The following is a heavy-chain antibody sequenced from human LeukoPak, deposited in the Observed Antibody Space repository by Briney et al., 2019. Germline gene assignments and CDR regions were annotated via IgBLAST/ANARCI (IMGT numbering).Heavy chain of an antibody. CDR2: INAGNGNT. J-gene: IGHJ4*02. V-gene: IGHV1-3*01. CDR1: GYTFTSYA. D-gene: IGHD3-9*01. CDR3: ARVDYDILTGYSDVYFDY. Sequence: GASVKVPCKASGYTFTSYAMHWVRQAPGQRLEWMGWINAGNGNTKYSQKFQGRVTITRDTSASTAYMELSSLRSEDTAVYYCARVDYDILTGYSDVYFDYWGQGTLVTVSS.